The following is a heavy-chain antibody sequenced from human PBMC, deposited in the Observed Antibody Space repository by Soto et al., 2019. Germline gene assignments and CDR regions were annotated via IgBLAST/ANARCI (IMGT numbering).Heavy chain of an antibody. V-gene: IGHV4-39*01. Sequence: SETLSLTCTVSGGSICSSGYYWSWIRQPPGRGLEWIGNIDYNGVTYSNPSLKSRVTISRDTSKNQFSLNFTSVTAADTALYYCGTGACGTNLHTDFDSWGPGTLLTVSS. D-gene: IGHD2-2*01. CDR3: GTGACGTNLHTDFDS. CDR1: GGSICSSGYY. J-gene: IGHJ4*02. CDR2: IDYNGVT.